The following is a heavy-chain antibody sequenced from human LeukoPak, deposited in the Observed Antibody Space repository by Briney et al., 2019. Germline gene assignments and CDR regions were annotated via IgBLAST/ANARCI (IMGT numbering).Heavy chain of an antibody. Sequence: ASVKVSCKASGDTFSSYAISWVRQAPGQGLEWMGGIIPIFGTANYAQKFQGRVTITTDESTSTAYMELSSLRSEDTAVYYCARKVATVTTPWFDPWGQGTLVTVS. V-gene: IGHV1-69*05. CDR2: IIPIFGTA. CDR1: GDTFSSYA. CDR3: ARKVATVTTPWFDP. J-gene: IGHJ5*02. D-gene: IGHD4-11*01.